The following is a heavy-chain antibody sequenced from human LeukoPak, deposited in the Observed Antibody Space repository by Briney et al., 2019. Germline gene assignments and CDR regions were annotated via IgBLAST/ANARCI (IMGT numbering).Heavy chain of an antibody. CDR2: IYYSGST. CDR1: GGSISSYY. CDR3: ARETSTSQTNLFDY. J-gene: IGHJ4*02. D-gene: IGHD6-6*01. V-gene: IGHV4-59*01. Sequence: SETLSLTCTVSGGSISSYYWSWIRQPPGKGLEWIGYIYYSGSTNYNPSLKSRVTISLDTSKNQFSLRLSSVTAADTAIYFCARETSTSQTNLFDYWGQGTLVTVSS.